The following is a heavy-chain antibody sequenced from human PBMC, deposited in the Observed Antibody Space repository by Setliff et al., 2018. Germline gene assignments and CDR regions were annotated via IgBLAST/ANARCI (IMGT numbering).Heavy chain of an antibody. Sequence: SETLSLTCSVSGDSISSYFWTWIRQPAGKGLEWIGRFYISGTTTYNPSLKSRVTMSADTSKNQFSLKLSSATAADTAVYYCARGSFPYDNSGFDYWGQGTLVTVSS. CDR3: ARGSFPYDNSGFDY. CDR1: GDSISSYF. CDR2: FYISGTT. J-gene: IGHJ4*02. D-gene: IGHD3-22*01. V-gene: IGHV4-4*07.